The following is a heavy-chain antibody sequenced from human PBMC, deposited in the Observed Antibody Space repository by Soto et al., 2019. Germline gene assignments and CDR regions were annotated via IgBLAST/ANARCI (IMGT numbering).Heavy chain of an antibody. Sequence: SETLSLTCSVSGGSISSGGYYWSWIRQHPGKGLEWIGYIYYSGSTSYNPSLKSRVTISVDTSKNQFSLKLSSVTAADTAVYYCARHPFIVLVPAAIDPRVNWFDPWGQGTLVTVSS. CDR1: GGSISSGGYY. CDR3: ARHPFIVLVPAAIDPRVNWFDP. V-gene: IGHV4-31*03. D-gene: IGHD2-2*01. J-gene: IGHJ5*02. CDR2: IYYSGST.